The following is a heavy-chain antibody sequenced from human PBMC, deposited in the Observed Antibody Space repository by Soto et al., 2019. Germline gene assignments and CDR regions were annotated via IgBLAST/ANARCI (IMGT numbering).Heavy chain of an antibody. J-gene: IGHJ4*02. CDR3: GRGGGDVEYFDY. CDR1: GGSISSYY. D-gene: IGHD3-16*01. CDR2: IYYSGST. Sequence: PSETLSLTCTVSGGSISSYYWSWIRQPPGKGLEWIGYIYYSGSTNYNPSLKSRVTISVDTSKNQFSLKLSSVTAADTAVYYCGRGGGDVEYFDYWGQGTLVTVSS. V-gene: IGHV4-59*01.